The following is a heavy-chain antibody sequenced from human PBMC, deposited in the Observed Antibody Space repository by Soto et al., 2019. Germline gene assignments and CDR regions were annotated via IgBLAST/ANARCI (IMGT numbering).Heavy chain of an antibody. J-gene: IGHJ4*02. Sequence: SETLSLTCTVSGGSISSSSYYWGWIRQPPGKGLEWIGSIYYSGSTYYNPSLKSRVTISVDTSKNQFSLKLSSVTAADTAVYYCASRPPRANWLGVFDYWSQRKLVTVSS. V-gene: IGHV4-39*01. D-gene: IGHD5-12*01. CDR1: GGSISSSSYY. CDR3: ASRPPRANWLGVFDY. CDR2: IYYSGST.